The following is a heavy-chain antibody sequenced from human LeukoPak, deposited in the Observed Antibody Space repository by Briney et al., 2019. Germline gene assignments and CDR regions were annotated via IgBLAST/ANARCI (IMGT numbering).Heavy chain of an antibody. CDR1: GFTVSSNY. CDR2: IYSGGNT. Sequence: GGSLRLSCAASGFTVSSNYMSWVRQAPGKGLKWVSVIYSGGNTYYADSVKGRFTISRDNSKNTLYLQMNSLRAEDTAVYYCARDRRDWGSTDYFDYWGEGTLVTVSS. CDR3: ARDRRDWGSTDYFDY. V-gene: IGHV3-53*01. D-gene: IGHD7-27*01. J-gene: IGHJ4*01.